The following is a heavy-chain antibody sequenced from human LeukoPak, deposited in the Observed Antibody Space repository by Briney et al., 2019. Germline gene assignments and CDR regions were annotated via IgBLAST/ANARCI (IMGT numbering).Heavy chain of an antibody. J-gene: IGHJ4*02. Sequence: ASVKVSCKASGYTFTGYYMHWVRQAPGQGLEWMGWINPNSGGTNYAQKLQGRVTMTRDTSISTAYMELSRLRSDDTAVYYCARGGRGILWFGELFSASWGQGTLVTVSS. CDR3: ARGGRGILWFGELFSAS. V-gene: IGHV1-2*02. CDR1: GYTFTGYY. CDR2: INPNSGGT. D-gene: IGHD3-10*01.